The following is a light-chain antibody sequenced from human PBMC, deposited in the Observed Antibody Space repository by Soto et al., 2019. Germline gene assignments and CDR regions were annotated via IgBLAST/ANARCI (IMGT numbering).Light chain of an antibody. Sequence: DIVLTQSPSTLSVPVGERAPLSCRASQSVSSSFLAWYQQKPGQAPRLLIYGASSRATGIPDRFSGSGSGTDFTLTISRLEPEDFAVYYCQQYGSSPQTFGQGTKVDIK. V-gene: IGKV3-20*01. J-gene: IGKJ1*01. CDR2: GAS. CDR3: QQYGSSPQT. CDR1: QSVSSSF.